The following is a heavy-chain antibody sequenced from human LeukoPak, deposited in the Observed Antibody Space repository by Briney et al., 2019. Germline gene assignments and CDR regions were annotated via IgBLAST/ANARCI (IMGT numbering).Heavy chain of an antibody. J-gene: IGHJ4*02. Sequence: GGSLRLSCAASGFTFSSYVMGWVRQAPGRGLEWVSAISGSGGSMYYVDSVKGRFTISRDTSKNTLYLQMNSLRAEDTAMYYCAKANLGYCSSTSCYRMYFFDYWGQGTLVTVSS. V-gene: IGHV3-23*01. CDR3: AKANLGYCSSTSCYRMYFFDY. CDR1: GFTFSSYV. D-gene: IGHD2-2*01. CDR2: ISGSGGSM.